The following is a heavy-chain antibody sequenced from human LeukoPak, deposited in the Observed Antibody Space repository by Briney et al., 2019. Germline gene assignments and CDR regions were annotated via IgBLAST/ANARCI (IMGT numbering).Heavy chain of an antibody. CDR3: AKSLFTSATGTGRAFHI. D-gene: IGHD1-1*01. CDR2: ISAGGDVT. Sequence: GGSLRLSCAASGFSFSAYPMGWVRQAPGKGLQWLSGISAGGDVTFHADRVKGRFAISRDNSKNTLYLQMTGLRAGDTAEYYCAKSLFTSATGTGRAFHIWGQGTMVTVSS. J-gene: IGHJ3*02. V-gene: IGHV3-23*01. CDR1: GFSFSAYP.